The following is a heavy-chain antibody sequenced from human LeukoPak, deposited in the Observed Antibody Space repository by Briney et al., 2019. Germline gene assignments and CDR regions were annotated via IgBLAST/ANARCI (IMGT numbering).Heavy chain of an antibody. Sequence: GGSLRLSCAASGFSFSNYAMSWVREAPGKGLEWVSEISGSGGGTYYADSVKGGFTVSRDNSKNTLYLQMNSPRVEDTAVYYCAKESLRVEFDSSGYPAFLSPFDSWGQGALVTVSS. D-gene: IGHD3-22*01. J-gene: IGHJ4*02. V-gene: IGHV3-23*01. CDR1: GFSFSNYA. CDR3: AKESLRVEFDSSGYPAFLSPFDS. CDR2: ISGSGGGT.